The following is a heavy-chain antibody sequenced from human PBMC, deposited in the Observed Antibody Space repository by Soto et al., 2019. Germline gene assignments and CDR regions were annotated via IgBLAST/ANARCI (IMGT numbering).Heavy chain of an antibody. Sequence: QVQVQESGPGLVKPSQTLSLTCTVSVGSISSGGYYWSWIRQHPGKGLEWIGYIYYNGNTYYNPSLKSRVTISVDTARNQFSRRLSAVTAADTAVYFCSRGLDRDSNGHPGYWGQGTLVTVSS. CDR3: SRGLDRDSNGHPGY. D-gene: IGHD6-19*01. V-gene: IGHV4-31*03. CDR2: IYYNGNT. CDR1: VGSISSGGYY. J-gene: IGHJ4*02.